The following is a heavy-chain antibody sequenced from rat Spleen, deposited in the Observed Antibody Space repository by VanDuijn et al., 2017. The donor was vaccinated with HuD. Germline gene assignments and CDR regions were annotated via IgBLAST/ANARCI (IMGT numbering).Heavy chain of an antibody. V-gene: IGHV2-47*01. CDR2: IWSSGGT. CDR1: GLSLTSNS. D-gene: IGHD1-12*02. J-gene: IGHJ3*01. Sequence: QVQLKESGPGLLQPSQTLSLTCTVSGLSLTSNSVSWIRQPPGKGLEWMGAIWSSGGTDYNSAIKSRLSITRDTSKSQVFLKMDSLQTEDTAIYFCTRDHSYWGSYYPGGFAYWGQGTLVTVSS. CDR3: TRDHSYWGSYYPGGFAY.